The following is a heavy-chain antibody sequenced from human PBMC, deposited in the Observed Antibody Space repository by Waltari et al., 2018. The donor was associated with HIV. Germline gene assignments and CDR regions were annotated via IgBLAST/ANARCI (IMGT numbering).Heavy chain of an antibody. CDR2: IYYSGTT. V-gene: IGHV4-39*01. Sequence: QLQLQESGPGLVKPSETLSLTCTVAGGSMSTSTYYWGWIRQPPEKGLEWIGSIYYSGTTSYNPSLKIRVTISVDTSKNRLPLSLSPVTAADTAVYYCARLGSVGWFTDSFDVWGQGTVVTVSS. D-gene: IGHD6-19*01. CDR3: ARLGSVGWFTDSFDV. CDR1: GGSMSTSTYY. J-gene: IGHJ3*01.